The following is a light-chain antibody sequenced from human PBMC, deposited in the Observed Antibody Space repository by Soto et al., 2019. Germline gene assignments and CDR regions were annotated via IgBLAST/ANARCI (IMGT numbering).Light chain of an antibody. J-gene: IGKJ3*01. Sequence: EIVLMQSPGTLSLSPGEGATHSCRASQSVNNNYLAWYQQRPGQAPTVLIFDTSRRATGVPDRFSGSGSGTDFTLRISRVEPDDFAVYYCQQYGSSQFTFGPGTKVNIK. V-gene: IGKV3-20*01. CDR2: DTS. CDR3: QQYGSSQFT. CDR1: QSVNNNY.